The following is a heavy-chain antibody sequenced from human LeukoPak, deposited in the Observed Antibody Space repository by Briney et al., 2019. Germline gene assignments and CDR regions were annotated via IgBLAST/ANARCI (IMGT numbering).Heavy chain of an antibody. D-gene: IGHD6-19*01. J-gene: IGHJ6*03. V-gene: IGHV1-8*01. CDR3: ARGPQWRGDYYYMDV. CDR2: MNPNSGSK. Sequence: SVKVSCKASGYSLTNFDINWVRQATGQGLEWMGWMNPNSGSKGYAQKFQGRVTMTMNTSITTAYMELSSLRSEDTAVYYCARGPQWRGDYYYMDVWGRGTTVTVSS. CDR1: GYSLTNFD.